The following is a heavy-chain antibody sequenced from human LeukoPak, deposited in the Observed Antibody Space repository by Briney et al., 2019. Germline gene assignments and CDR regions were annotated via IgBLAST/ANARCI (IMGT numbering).Heavy chain of an antibody. CDR1: GGSISSHY. D-gene: IGHD6-6*01. CDR3: TRVLVAARQNWFDP. J-gene: IGHJ5*02. Sequence: PSETLSLTCTVSGGSISSHYWSWIRQPPGKGLEWIGYIYYSGSTNYNPSLKSRVTISVDTSKNQFSLRLSPVTAADTAVYYCTRVLVAARQNWFDPWGQGTLVTVSS. V-gene: IGHV4-59*11. CDR2: IYYSGST.